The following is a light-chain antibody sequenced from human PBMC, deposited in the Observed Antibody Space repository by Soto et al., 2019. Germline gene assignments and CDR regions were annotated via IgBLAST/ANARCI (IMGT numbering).Light chain of an antibody. J-gene: IGKJ1*01. V-gene: IGKV4-1*01. Sequence: DIVMTQSPDSLTVSLGERATINCKSSQTVLYSSNNKNYLAWYQHKPGQPPKLLIYWASTREFGVPDRFSDSGSATDFTLTISSLQAEDVAVYYCQQYYTAPRTFGQGNKVEIK. CDR2: WAS. CDR3: QQYYTAPRT. CDR1: QTVLYSSNNKNY.